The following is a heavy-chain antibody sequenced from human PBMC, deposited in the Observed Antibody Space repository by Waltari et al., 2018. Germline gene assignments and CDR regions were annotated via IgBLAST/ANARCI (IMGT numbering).Heavy chain of an antibody. Sequence: QVQLVQSGAEVKKPGASVKVSCKASGYTFTSYDINWVRQATGQGLEWMGWMNPNSGNTGYAQKFQGRVTITADESTSTAYMELSSLRSEDTAVYYCARFEQQLVPSAFDIWGQGTMVTVSS. CDR2: MNPNSGNT. D-gene: IGHD6-13*01. J-gene: IGHJ3*02. CDR1: GYTFTSYD. CDR3: ARFEQQLVPSAFDI. V-gene: IGHV1-8*03.